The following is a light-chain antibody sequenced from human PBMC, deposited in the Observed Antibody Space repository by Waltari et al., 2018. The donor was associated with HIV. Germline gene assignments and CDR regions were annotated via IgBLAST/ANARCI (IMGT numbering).Light chain of an antibody. J-gene: IGLJ2*01. CDR2: EVY. CDR1: RGDGHTYNR. CDR3: ALYTTRNII. V-gene: IGLV2-18*01. Sequence: QSALTQPPSVSGFPGQSVTISCTGCRGDGHTYNRVSWYQQPPNTAPKLILYEVYKRPSGVPDRFSGSQSGDMASLTVSGLQTEDEADYYCALYTTRNIIFGGGTNLVVL.